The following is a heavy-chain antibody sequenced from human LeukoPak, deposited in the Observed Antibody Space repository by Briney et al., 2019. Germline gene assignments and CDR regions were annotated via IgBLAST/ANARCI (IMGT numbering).Heavy chain of an antibody. J-gene: IGHJ5*02. CDR1: GYSFTSYW. Sequence: GESLKISCKGSGYSFTSYWIGWVRRMPGKGLEWMGSIYPGDSGTRYSPSFQGQVTISADKSISTAYLQWSSLKASDTAMYYCARQGQQLVHGWFDPWGQGTLVTVSS. V-gene: IGHV5-51*01. CDR3: ARQGQQLVHGWFDP. D-gene: IGHD6-13*01. CDR2: IYPGDSGT.